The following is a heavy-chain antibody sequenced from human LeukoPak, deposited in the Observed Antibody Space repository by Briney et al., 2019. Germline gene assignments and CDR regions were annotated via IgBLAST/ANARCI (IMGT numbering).Heavy chain of an antibody. CDR1: GGSISGSGYY. D-gene: IGHD3-10*01. CDR2: IYYTGST. V-gene: IGHV4-39*07. Sequence: SETLSLTCTVSGGSISGSGYYWVWIRQPPGKGLEWIATIYYTGSTYYNPSLKSRVTISVDTSKNQFSLKLSSVTAADAAVYYCARTYYGSGSLYYYYYMDVWGKGTTVTVSS. CDR3: ARTYYGSGSLYYYYYMDV. J-gene: IGHJ6*03.